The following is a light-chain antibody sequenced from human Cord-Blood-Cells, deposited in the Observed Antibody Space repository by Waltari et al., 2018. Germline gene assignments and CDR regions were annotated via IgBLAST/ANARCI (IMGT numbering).Light chain of an antibody. CDR1: QSVSSY. J-gene: IGKJ4*01. Sequence: EIVLTQSPATLSLSPGERATLYCRASQSVSSYLAWYQQKPGQAPRILIYDASNRATGIPARFSGMGSGTDFTLTISSLEPEDFAVYYCQQRSNWPPLTFGGGTKVEIK. CDR2: DAS. V-gene: IGKV3-11*01. CDR3: QQRSNWPPLT.